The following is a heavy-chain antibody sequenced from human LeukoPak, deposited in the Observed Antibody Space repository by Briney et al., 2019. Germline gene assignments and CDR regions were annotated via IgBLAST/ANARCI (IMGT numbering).Heavy chain of an antibody. J-gene: IGHJ2*01. CDR3: ARDPVPSFGYSYGSYWYFDL. CDR2: INPNSGGT. D-gene: IGHD5-18*01. V-gene: IGHV1-2*02. CDR1: GYTFTSYG. Sequence: ASVKVSCKASGYTFTSYGISWVRQAPGQGLEWMGWINPNSGGTNYAQKFQGRVTMTRDTSISTAYMELSRLRSDDTAVYYCARDPVPSFGYSYGSYWYFDLWGRGTLVTVSS.